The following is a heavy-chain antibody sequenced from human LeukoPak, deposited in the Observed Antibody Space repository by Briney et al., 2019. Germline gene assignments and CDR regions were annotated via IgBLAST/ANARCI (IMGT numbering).Heavy chain of an antibody. CDR1: GGSVSNYY. J-gene: IGHJ4*02. CDR3: ASKPYGSGSYYKDY. V-gene: IGHV4-59*02. D-gene: IGHD3-10*01. CDR2: IYYSGST. Sequence: KPSETLSLTCTVSGGSVSNYYWSWIRQPPGKGLEWIGNIYYSGSTNYNPSLKSRVTISLDTSKNQFSLNLISVTAADTAVYYCASKPYGSGSYYKDYWGQGTLVTVSS.